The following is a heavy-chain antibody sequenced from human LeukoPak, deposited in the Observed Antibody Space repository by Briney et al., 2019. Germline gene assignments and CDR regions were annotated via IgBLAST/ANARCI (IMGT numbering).Heavy chain of an antibody. Sequence: GSLRLSCAASGFTFSDYYMSWIRQAPGKGLEWVSYISSSGSTIYYADSVKGRFTISRDNAKNSLYLQMNSLRAEDTAVYYCARDQKNRLYYYYGRDVWGQGTTVTVSS. CDR2: ISSSGSTI. CDR1: GFTFSDYY. D-gene: IGHD1-14*01. CDR3: ARDQKNRLYYYYGRDV. J-gene: IGHJ6*02. V-gene: IGHV3-11*01.